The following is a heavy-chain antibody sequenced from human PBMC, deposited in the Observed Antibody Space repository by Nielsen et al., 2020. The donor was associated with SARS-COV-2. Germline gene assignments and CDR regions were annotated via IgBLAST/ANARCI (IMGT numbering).Heavy chain of an antibody. J-gene: IGHJ6*02. CDR3: ARDILEHPTRGMDV. CDR1: GYTFTGYY. CDR2: INPNTGGT. Sequence: ASVKVSCKASGYTFTGYYMHWVRQAPGQGLEWMGLINPNTGGTNYAQKLQGRVTMTTDTSTSTAYMELRSLRSDDTAVYYCARDILEHPTRGMDVWGQGTTVTVSS. D-gene: IGHD1/OR15-1a*01. V-gene: IGHV1-2*06.